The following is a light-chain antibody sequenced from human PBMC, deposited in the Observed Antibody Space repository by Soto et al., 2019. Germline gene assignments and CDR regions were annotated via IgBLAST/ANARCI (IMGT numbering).Light chain of an antibody. V-gene: IGKV1-33*01. CDR2: DAS. J-gene: IGKJ5*01. Sequence: IQMTQSPSSLSASVGDRVTITCQASQDISHYLNWYQQKPGKAPKLLIYDASNLAKGVPTRFSGRRSGTHFTFTITSLQPADIATYYCQQYIKIPSTFGQGTRLEIK. CDR1: QDISHY. CDR3: QQYIKIPST.